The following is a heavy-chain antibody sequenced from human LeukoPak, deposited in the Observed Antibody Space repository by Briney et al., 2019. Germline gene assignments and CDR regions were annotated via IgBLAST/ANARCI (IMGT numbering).Heavy chain of an antibody. Sequence: SETLSLTCTVSGGSVSSGGYYWSWIRQPPGKGLEWIEYIYYSGTTNYTPSLKSRVAISVDTSKNQFSLKLSSVTAADTAVYYCARDCGGDCYSGGYYFDYWGQGTLVTVSS. D-gene: IGHD2-21*02. CDR1: GGSVSSGGYY. CDR3: ARDCGGDCYSGGYYFDY. V-gene: IGHV4-61*08. J-gene: IGHJ4*02. CDR2: IYYSGTT.